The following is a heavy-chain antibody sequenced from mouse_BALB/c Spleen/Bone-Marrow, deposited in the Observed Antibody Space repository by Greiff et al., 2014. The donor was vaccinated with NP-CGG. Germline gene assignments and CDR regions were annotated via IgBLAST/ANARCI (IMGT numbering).Heavy chain of an antibody. CDR1: GYTFTSYW. J-gene: IGHJ1*01. Sequence: QVQLQQPGAELVKPGAPVKLSCKASGYTFTSYWMNWAKQRPGRGLEWIGRIDPSDSETHYNQKFKDKATLTVDKSSSTAYIQLRSLTSEDSAVYFCARSHVYYPYWYFDVWGAGTTVTVSS. V-gene: IGHV1-69*02. D-gene: IGHD2-3*01. CDR2: IDPSDSET. CDR3: ARSHVYYPYWYFDV.